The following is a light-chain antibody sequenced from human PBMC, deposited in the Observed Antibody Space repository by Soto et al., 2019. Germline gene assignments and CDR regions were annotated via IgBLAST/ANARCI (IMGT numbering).Light chain of an antibody. V-gene: IGLV3-21*01. Sequence: SYELTQSPSVSVAPGRTARIACEGNNIGTKSVHWYQQRPGQAPVVVVYYDSDRPSGIPERFSGSNSGNTASLTISGLQAEDEADYYCCSYAGSSTYVVFGGGTKLTVL. J-gene: IGLJ2*01. CDR3: CSYAGSSTYVV. CDR1: NIGTKS. CDR2: YDS.